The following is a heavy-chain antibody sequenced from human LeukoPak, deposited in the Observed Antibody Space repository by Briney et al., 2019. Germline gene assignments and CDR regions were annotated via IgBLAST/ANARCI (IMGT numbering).Heavy chain of an antibody. Sequence: GGSLRLSCAASRFIFDDYAMSWVRQAPGKGLEWVSDINWNGDSTTYADSVKGRFTISRDNSKNSLYLQMNSLRTEDTALYYCAKDKGYEEVSFDYWGQGTLVTVSS. V-gene: IGHV3-43*02. D-gene: IGHD5-12*01. CDR1: RFIFDDYA. J-gene: IGHJ4*02. CDR3: AKDKGYEEVSFDY. CDR2: INWNGDST.